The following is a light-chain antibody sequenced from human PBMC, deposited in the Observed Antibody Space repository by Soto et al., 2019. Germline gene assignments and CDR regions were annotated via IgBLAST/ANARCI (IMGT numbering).Light chain of an antibody. CDR3: QQTYSTLWT. Sequence: DIQMTQSPSSLSASVGDRVTIPCRASQSISSHLNWYQQKPGKAPKLLIYGASRLQSGVPSRFSGSGSGTDFTLTISSLQPEDFATYYCQQTYSTLWTFAQGTKVEVK. J-gene: IGKJ1*01. V-gene: IGKV1-39*01. CDR1: QSISSH. CDR2: GAS.